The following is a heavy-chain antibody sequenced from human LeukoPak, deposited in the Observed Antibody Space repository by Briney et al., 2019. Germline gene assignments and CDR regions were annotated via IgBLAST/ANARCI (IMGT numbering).Heavy chain of an antibody. J-gene: IGHJ6*02. CDR3: ARSIVVVPAAMYYYYYGMDV. CDR1: GYTFTSYG. Sequence: ASVKVSCKASGYTFTSYGISWVRQAPGQGLEWMGWISAYNGNTNYAQKLRGRVTMTTDTSTSTAYMELRSLRSDDTAVYYCARSIVVVPAAMYYYYYGMDVWGQGTTVTVSS. V-gene: IGHV1-18*01. CDR2: ISAYNGNT. D-gene: IGHD2-2*01.